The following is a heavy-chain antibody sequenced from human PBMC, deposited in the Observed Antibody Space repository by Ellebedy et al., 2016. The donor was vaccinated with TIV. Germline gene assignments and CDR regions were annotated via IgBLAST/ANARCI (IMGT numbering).Heavy chain of an antibody. CDR3: AKTGFYYYYGMDV. Sequence: PGGSLRLSCAASGFTFSAYWMTWVRQAPGKGLQWVAKIKQDGSEKFYVDSVEGRFTISRDNANNSLFLQMTSLRTEDTAVYYCAKTGFYYYYGMDVWGQGTTVTVSS. V-gene: IGHV3-7*01. CDR1: GFTFSAYW. CDR2: IKQDGSEK. J-gene: IGHJ6*02.